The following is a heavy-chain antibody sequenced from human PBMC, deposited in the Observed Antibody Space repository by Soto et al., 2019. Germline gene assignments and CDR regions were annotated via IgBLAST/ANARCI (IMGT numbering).Heavy chain of an antibody. CDR3: AKLYSSGWYVFDY. J-gene: IGHJ4*02. V-gene: IGHV3-23*01. Sequence: GGSLRLSCAASGFTFSSYAMSWVRQAPGKGLEWVSAISGSGDSTYYADSVKGRFTISRDNSKNTLYLQMNSLRAEDTAVYYCAKLYSSGWYVFDYWGQGTLVTVSS. CDR2: ISGSGDST. D-gene: IGHD6-19*01. CDR1: GFTFSSYA.